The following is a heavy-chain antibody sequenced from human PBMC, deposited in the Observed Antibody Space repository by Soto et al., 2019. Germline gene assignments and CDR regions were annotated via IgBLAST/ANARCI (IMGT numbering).Heavy chain of an antibody. J-gene: IGHJ4*02. CDR1: GFPFSSYW. D-gene: IGHD2-2*01. CDR3: TRRGCSTTGCYFN. CDR2: INGDGSSI. Sequence: EVRLVESGGDLVQPGGSPRLSCAASGFPFSSYWMHWVRQAPGKGLVWVSRINGDGSSITYADSVKGRFTISRDNAKNTLYLQMNSPRAEDAAVYYCTRRGCSTTGCYFNWGRGTLVTVSS. V-gene: IGHV3-74*03.